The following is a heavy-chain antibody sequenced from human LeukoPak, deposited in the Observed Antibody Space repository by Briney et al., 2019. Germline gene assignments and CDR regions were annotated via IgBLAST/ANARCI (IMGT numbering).Heavy chain of an antibody. J-gene: IGHJ4*02. D-gene: IGHD3-16*02. V-gene: IGHV3-74*01. Sequence: GGSLRLSCAASGFTFSSYWMHWVRQAPGKGLVWVSRINSDGSSTSYADSVKGRFTISRDNAKNTLYLQMNSLRAEDTAVYYCARDLRYDYVWGSYRWNEGFDYWGQGPLVTVSS. CDR2: INSDGSST. CDR3: ARDLRYDYVWGSYRWNEGFDY. CDR1: GFTFSSYW.